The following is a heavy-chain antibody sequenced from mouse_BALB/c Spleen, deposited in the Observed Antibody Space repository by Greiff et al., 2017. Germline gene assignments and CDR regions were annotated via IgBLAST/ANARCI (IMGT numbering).Heavy chain of an antibody. CDR2: ISSGGST. V-gene: IGHV5-6-5*01. CDR3: ARGYGKGYFDY. J-gene: IGHJ2*01. CDR1: GFTFSSYA. D-gene: IGHD2-1*01. Sequence: EVQLVESGGGLVKPGGSLKLSCAASGFTFSSYAMSWVRQTPEKRLEWVASISSGGSTYYPDSVKGRFTISRDNARNILYLQMSSLRSEDTAMYYCARGYGKGYFDYWGQGTTLTVSS.